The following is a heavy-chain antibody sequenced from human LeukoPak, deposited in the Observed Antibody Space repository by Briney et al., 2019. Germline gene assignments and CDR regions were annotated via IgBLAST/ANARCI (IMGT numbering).Heavy chain of an antibody. D-gene: IGHD2-15*01. CDR3: AREDCSGGSCYSLSLTPVFHVFDI. Sequence: ASVKVSCKASGYAFTSYGISWVRQAPGQGLEWLGWISAYNGNTNYAPKLQGRVTMTTDTSTSTAYMELRSLRSDDTAVYYCAREDCSGGSCYSLSLTPVFHVFDIWGQGTMVTVSS. J-gene: IGHJ3*02. CDR1: GYAFTSYG. V-gene: IGHV1-18*01. CDR2: ISAYNGNT.